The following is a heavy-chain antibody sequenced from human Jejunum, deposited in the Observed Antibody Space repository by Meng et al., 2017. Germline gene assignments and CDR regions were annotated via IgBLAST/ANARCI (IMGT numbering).Heavy chain of an antibody. J-gene: IGHJ4*02. CDR3: VRAINWYYED. V-gene: IGHV3-53*01. Sequence: VGWGGVGGGVVQLGWPLSLSCAVSVFTVSSNFMSWVRESPVRGLEWVSVIYSDGQTFYSDSVRGRFTISRDNSKNTVYLQMNSLRVEDTAIYYCVRAINWYYEDWGQGTLVTVSS. CDR2: IYSDGQT. CDR1: VFTVSSNF.